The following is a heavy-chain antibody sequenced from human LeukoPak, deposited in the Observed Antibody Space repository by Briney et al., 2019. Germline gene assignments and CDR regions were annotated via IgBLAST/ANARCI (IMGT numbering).Heavy chain of an antibody. CDR2: INAYNSNT. V-gene: IGHV1-18*01. CDR1: GYIFASYG. J-gene: IGHJ4*02. D-gene: IGHD2-21*01. Sequence: ASVKVSCKASGYIFASYGINWVRQAPGQWLEWMGWINAYNSNTNYAQKFQGRVTVTTDTATSTAYMEMRGLRSDDTAVYYCARGLWSESFDYWGQGTLVTVSS. CDR3: ARGLWSESFDY.